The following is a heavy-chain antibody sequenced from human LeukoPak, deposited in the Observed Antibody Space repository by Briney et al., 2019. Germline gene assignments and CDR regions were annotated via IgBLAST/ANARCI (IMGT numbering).Heavy chain of an antibody. CDR1: GFAFSTYT. D-gene: IGHD3-16*01. Sequence: NAGGSLRLSCAASGFAFSTYTMNWVRQAPGKGLEWLSCINSASSDIYYADSVWGRFTISRDNAKNSLYLQMNSLRAEDTGVYYCARDRYPLGSYAPPFDYWGQGILVTVSS. CDR3: ARDRYPLGSYAPPFDY. CDR2: INSASSDI. V-gene: IGHV3-21*01. J-gene: IGHJ4*02.